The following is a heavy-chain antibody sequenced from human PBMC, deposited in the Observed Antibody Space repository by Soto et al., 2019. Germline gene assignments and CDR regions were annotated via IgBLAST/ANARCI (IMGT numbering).Heavy chain of an antibody. Sequence: SETLSLTCTVSGGSISSYYWSWIRQPPGKGLEWIGYIYYSGSTNYNPSLKSRVTISVDTSKNQFSLKLSSVTAADTAVYYCARYPYYDFWSGYYYYYGMDVWGQGTTVTVSS. CDR3: ARYPYYDFWSGYYYYYGMDV. CDR1: GGSISSYY. D-gene: IGHD3-3*01. CDR2: IYYSGST. J-gene: IGHJ6*02. V-gene: IGHV4-59*01.